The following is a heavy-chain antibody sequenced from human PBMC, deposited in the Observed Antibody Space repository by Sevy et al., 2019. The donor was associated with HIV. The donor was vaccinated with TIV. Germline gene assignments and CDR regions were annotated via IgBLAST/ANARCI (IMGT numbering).Heavy chain of an antibody. CDR1: GFTFSSYD. Sequence: GGSLRLSCAASGFTFSSYDMHWVRQATGKGLEWVSAIGTAGDTYYPGSVKGRFTISRESAKNSLYLQMNSLRAGDTAVYYCARVGKHYDILTGYYYYYGMDVWGQGTTVTVSS. CDR2: IGTAGDT. CDR3: ARVGKHYDILTGYYYYYGMDV. J-gene: IGHJ6*02. V-gene: IGHV3-13*01. D-gene: IGHD3-9*01.